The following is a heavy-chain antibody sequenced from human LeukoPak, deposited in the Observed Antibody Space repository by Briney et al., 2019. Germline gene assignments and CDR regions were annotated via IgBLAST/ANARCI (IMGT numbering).Heavy chain of an antibody. J-gene: IGHJ6*02. D-gene: IGHD2-21*02. V-gene: IGHV1-2*04. CDR1: GYTFTNYG. Sequence: ASVKVSCKASGYTFTNYGISWVRQAPGQGLEWMGWINPNSGGTNYAQKFQGWVTMTRDTSISTAYMELSRLRSDDTAVYYCARERIVVVTAIHYGMDVWGQGTTVTVSS. CDR3: ARERIVVVTAIHYGMDV. CDR2: INPNSGGT.